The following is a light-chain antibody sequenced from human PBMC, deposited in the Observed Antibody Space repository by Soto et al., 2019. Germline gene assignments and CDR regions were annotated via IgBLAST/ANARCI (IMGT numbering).Light chain of an antibody. CDR3: NSYRHSSNYV. CDR2: DVS. J-gene: IGLJ1*01. CDR1: SSDVGGYNY. Sequence: QSVLTQPASVSGSPGQSITISCTGTSSDVGGYNYVTWDQQHPGKAPKVMIYDVSNRPSGVSNRFSRPKSGNTPSLPISGLQAEDEADYYCNSYRHSSNYVFGTG. V-gene: IGLV2-14*01.